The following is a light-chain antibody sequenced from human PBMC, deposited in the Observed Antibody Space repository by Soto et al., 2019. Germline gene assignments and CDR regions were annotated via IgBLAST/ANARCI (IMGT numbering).Light chain of an antibody. CDR2: DVS. CDR1: SSDVGGYNY. CDR3: SLYTTSNTRQIV. V-gene: IGLV2-14*03. Sequence: SVLTQPASVSGSPGQSITISCTGTSSDVGGYNYVSWYQHHPGKAPKLLIYDVSNRPSGVSNRFSGSKSDNTASLTISGLQPEDEADYYCSLYTTSNTRQIVFGTGTKVTVL. J-gene: IGLJ1*01.